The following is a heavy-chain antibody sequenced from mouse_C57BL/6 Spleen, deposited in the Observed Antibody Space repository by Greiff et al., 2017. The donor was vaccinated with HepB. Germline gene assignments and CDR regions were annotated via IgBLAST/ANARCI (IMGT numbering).Heavy chain of an antibody. D-gene: IGHD2-5*01. CDR2: IHPNSGST. CDR1: GYTFTSYW. CDR3: ARRDSNYVAWFAY. Sequence: QVQLQQPGAELVKPGASVKLSCKASGYTFTSYWMHWVKQRPGQGLEWIGMIHPNSGSTNYNEKFKSKATLTVDKSSSTAYMQLSSLTSEDSAVYYCARRDSNYVAWFAYWGQGTLVTVSA. J-gene: IGHJ3*01. V-gene: IGHV1-64*01.